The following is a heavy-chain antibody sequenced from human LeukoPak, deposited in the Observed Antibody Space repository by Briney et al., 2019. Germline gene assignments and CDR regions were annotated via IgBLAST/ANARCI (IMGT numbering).Heavy chain of an antibody. CDR2: IWYDGSNK. CDR1: GFTFSSYG. CDR3: ARPGIAVAGEFFDY. D-gene: IGHD6-19*01. V-gene: IGHV3-33*01. J-gene: IGHJ4*02. Sequence: GGSLRLSCAASGFTFSSYGMHWVRQAPGKGLEWVAGIWYDGSNKYYADSVKGRFTISRDNSKNTVYLQMNSLRAEDTAVYYCARPGIAVAGEFFDYWGQGTLVTVSS.